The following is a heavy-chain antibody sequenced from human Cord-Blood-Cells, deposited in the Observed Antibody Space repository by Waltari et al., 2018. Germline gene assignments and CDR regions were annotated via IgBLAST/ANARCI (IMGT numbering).Heavy chain of an antibody. J-gene: IGHJ6*02. D-gene: IGHD2-8*02. Sequence: EVQLVTSGADVKKTGATVKISCKDSGCTLPNFFLHWVQRAPGKGREWMGLVDPEDGETIYAEKFQGRVTITADTSTDTAYMELSSLRSEDTAVYYCAHQASGGSESYDYGMDVWGQGTTVTVSS. V-gene: IGHV1-69-2*01. CDR2: VDPEDGET. CDR3: AHQASGGSESYDYGMDV. CDR1: GCTLPNFF.